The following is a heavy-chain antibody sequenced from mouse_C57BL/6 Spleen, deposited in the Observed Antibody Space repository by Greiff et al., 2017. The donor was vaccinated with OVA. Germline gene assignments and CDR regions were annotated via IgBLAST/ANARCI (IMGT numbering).Heavy chain of an antibody. Sequence: QVQLQQSGAELVRPGASVTLSCKASGYTFTDYEMHWVKQTPVHGLEWIGAIDPETGGTAYNQKFKGKAILTADKSSSTAYMELRSLTSEDSAVYYCTRRPTIVTKAWFAYWGQGTLSLSLQ. CDR2: IDPETGGT. CDR3: TRRPTIVTKAWFAY. D-gene: IGHD2-5*01. CDR1: GYTFTDYE. J-gene: IGHJ3*01. V-gene: IGHV1-15*01.